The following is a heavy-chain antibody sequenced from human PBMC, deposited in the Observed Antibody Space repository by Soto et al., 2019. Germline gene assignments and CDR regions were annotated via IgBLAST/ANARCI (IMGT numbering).Heavy chain of an antibody. V-gene: IGHV4-30-4*01. J-gene: IGHJ4*02. CDR3: ARVDSSSWYWVLDY. Sequence: SETLSLTCTVSGGSISSGDYHWSWIRQPPGKGLEWIGNIYYSGSTAYNPSLKSRVSISVDTSKNQFSLKLSSVTAADTAVYYCARVDSSSWYWVLDYWGQGTLVTVS. CDR1: GGSISSGDYH. CDR2: IYYSGST. D-gene: IGHD6-13*01.